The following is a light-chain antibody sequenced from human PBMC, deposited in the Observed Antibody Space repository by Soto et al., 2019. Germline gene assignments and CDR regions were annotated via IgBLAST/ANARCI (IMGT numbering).Light chain of an antibody. J-gene: IGKJ1*01. Sequence: DIQMTQSPSTLSASVGDRVTITCRASQSISSWLAWYQQKPGKAPKLLIYKASSLDSGVPSRFSGSGSGTEFTLTISSLQHDDVATYYCQQYNSYRTFGQGTKVEIK. CDR2: KAS. CDR1: QSISSW. V-gene: IGKV1-5*03. CDR3: QQYNSYRT.